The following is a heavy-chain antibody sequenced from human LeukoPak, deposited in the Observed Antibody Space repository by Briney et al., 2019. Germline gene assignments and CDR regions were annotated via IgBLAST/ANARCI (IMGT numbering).Heavy chain of an antibody. CDR3: TRWGLNGNSWYYFDY. V-gene: IGHV3-49*04. Sequence: HPGGSLRLSCKTSGFTFGDFAVGWVRQAPGKGLEWVGFIRSKAYGGTTEYRASVKGRFTISRDDSDSIAYLQMSSLKAEDTAVYYCTRWGLNGNSWYYFDYWGQGTLVTVSS. CDR1: GFTFGDFA. J-gene: IGHJ4*02. D-gene: IGHD2-21*02. CDR2: IRSKAYGGTT.